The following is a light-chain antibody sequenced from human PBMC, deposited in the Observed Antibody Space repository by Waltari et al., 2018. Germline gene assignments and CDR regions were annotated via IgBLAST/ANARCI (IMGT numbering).Light chain of an antibody. CDR3: SSYARSDNSVL. V-gene: IGLV2-23*01. J-gene: IGLJ2*01. CDR2: EGT. CDR1: TSDVRGYNL. Sequence: QSALTQPASVSGSPGQSITISCTGSTSDVRGYNLVSWYRQFPNKAPQLIIYEGTRRPSGVSSRFSASKSGNTASLTISGLQAEDEALYFCSSYARSDNSVLFGGGTQLSVL.